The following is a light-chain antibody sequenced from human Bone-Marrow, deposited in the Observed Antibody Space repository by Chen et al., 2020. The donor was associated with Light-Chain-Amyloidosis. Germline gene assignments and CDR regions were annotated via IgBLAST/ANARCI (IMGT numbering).Light chain of an antibody. CDR3: QVWDRSSDRPV. Sequence: SYVLTPPSSASVAPGQTATTACGGNNIGSTSVHWYQQTPGQAPLLVVYDDSDRPSGIPARLSGSNSGNTATLTISRVEAGDEADYYCQVWDRSSDRPVFGGGTKLTVL. J-gene: IGLJ3*02. CDR2: DDS. CDR1: NIGSTS. V-gene: IGLV3-21*02.